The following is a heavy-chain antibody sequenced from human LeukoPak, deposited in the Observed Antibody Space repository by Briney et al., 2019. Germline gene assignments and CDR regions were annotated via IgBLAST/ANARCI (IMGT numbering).Heavy chain of an antibody. V-gene: IGHV1-2*02. CDR1: GYTFTGYY. CDR2: INPNSGGT. D-gene: IGHD4-17*01. Sequence: GASVKVSCKASGYTFTGYYMHWVRQAPGQGLEWMGWINPNSGGTNYAQKFQGRVTMTRDTSISTAYMELSRLRSDDTAVYYCAQDYVTVTKFFPDAFDVWGQGTMATVSS. CDR3: AQDYVTVTKFFPDAFDV. J-gene: IGHJ3*01.